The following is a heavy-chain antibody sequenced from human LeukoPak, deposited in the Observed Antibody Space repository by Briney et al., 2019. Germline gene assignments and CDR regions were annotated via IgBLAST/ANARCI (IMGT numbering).Heavy chain of an antibody. CDR1: GGSFSGYY. Sequence: SGTLSLTCAVYGGSFSGYYWSWIRQPPGKGLEWIGEINHSGSTNYNPSLKSRVTISVDTSKNQFSLKLSSVTAADTAVYYCAREPWQRYSYGLFDYWGQGTLVTVSS. CDR3: AREPWQRYSYGLFDY. D-gene: IGHD5-18*01. CDR2: INHSGST. J-gene: IGHJ4*02. V-gene: IGHV4-34*01.